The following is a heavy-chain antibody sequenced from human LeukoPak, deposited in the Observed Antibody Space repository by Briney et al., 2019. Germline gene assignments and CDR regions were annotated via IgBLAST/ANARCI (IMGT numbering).Heavy chain of an antibody. J-gene: IGHJ4*02. CDR1: GGSFSGYY. Sequence: SETLSLTCAVYGGSFSGYYWSWIRQPPGKGLEWIGEINHSGSTNYNPSLKSRVTISVDTSKNQFSLKLSSVTAADTAVYYCASLYSGSYYSFPSFDYWGQGTLVTVSS. D-gene: IGHD1-26*01. CDR2: INHSGST. CDR3: ASLYSGSYYSFPSFDY. V-gene: IGHV4-34*01.